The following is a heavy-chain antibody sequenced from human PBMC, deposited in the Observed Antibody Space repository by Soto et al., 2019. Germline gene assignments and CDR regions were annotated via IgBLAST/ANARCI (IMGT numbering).Heavy chain of an antibody. CDR2: IYHTGTT. CDR3: ATLPPRIVVVMTDLPT. D-gene: IGHD2-15*01. CDR1: GASISSTYW. J-gene: IGHJ5*02. V-gene: IGHV4-4*02. Sequence: QLRESGPGLVKPSGTLSLTCFVSGASISSTYWWSWVRQTPGKRLEGIGQIYHTGTTSYNPSLQNRVTIALDKTNNQFTLRLTSITAAATALYYCATLPPRIVVVMTDLPTWGQGTRVTVSS.